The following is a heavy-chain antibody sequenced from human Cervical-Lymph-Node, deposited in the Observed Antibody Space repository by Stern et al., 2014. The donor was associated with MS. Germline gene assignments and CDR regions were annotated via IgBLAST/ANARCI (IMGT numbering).Heavy chain of an antibody. Sequence: EVQLEESGGGSVQPGRSLRLSCAASGFTFDDYAMHWVRQPPGKGLEWVSGINWNSGNIGYADSVKGRFTISRDNAKNSLYLHMNSLRAEDTALYYCAKDRAGYYYAMDVWGQGTTVTVSS. D-gene: IGHD3-10*01. CDR2: INWNSGNI. CDR1: GFTFDDYA. V-gene: IGHV3-9*01. J-gene: IGHJ6*02. CDR3: AKDRAGYYYAMDV.